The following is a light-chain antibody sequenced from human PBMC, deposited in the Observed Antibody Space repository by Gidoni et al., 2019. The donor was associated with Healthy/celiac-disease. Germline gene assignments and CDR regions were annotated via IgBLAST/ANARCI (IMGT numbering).Light chain of an antibody. J-gene: IGKJ2*01. CDR3: QQYGSSPPEYT. CDR2: GAS. V-gene: IGKV3-20*01. CDR1: QSVSSSY. Sequence: EIVLTQSPGTLSLSPVERATLSCRASQSVSSSYLAWYQQKPGQAPRLLIYGASSRATGIPDRFSGSGSGTDFTLTISRLEPEDFAVYYCQQYGSSPPEYTFGQGTKLEIK.